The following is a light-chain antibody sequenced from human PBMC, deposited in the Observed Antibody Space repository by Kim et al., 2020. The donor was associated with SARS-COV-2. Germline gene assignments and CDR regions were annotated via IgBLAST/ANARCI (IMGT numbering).Light chain of an antibody. Sequence: VAPGRPASITSGGDEIGGKCVHWFQPTPGQAPVVVIYYDSGRPSRIPERFSGSNSGDTATLTISRVEAGDEADYYCQVWDTFTARVFGGGAKLTVL. V-gene: IGLV3-21*04. CDR2: YDS. J-gene: IGLJ2*01. CDR1: EIGGKC. CDR3: QVWDTFTARV.